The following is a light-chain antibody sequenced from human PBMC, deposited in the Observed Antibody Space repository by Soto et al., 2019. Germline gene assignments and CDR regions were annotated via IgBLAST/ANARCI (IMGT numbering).Light chain of an antibody. V-gene: IGLV2-14*03. Sequence: QAVLTQPASVSGSPGQSIAISCTGTSSDVGAYNYVSWYQQHPGKAPKLMIFDVTNRPSGVSDRFSGSKSGNTASLTISGLQAEDEADYYCSSYTSSSTSVFGTETKVTVL. J-gene: IGLJ1*01. CDR1: SSDVGAYNY. CDR3: SSYTSSSTSV. CDR2: DVT.